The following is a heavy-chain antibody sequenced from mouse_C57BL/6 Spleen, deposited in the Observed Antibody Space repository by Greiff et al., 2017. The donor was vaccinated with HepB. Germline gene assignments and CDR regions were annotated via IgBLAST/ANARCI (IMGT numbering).Heavy chain of an antibody. CDR1: GYAFSSYW. Sequence: VQLQQSGAELVKPGASVKISCKASGYAFSSYWMNWVKQRPGKGLEWIGQIYPGDGDTNYNGKFKGKATLTADKSSSTAYMQLSSLTSEDSAVYFCGRFDYDEAMDYWGQGTSVTVSS. D-gene: IGHD2-4*01. CDR3: GRFDYDEAMDY. CDR2: IYPGDGDT. V-gene: IGHV1-80*01. J-gene: IGHJ4*01.